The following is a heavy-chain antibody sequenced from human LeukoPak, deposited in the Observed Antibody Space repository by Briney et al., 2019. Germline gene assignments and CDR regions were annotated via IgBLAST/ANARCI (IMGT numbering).Heavy chain of an antibody. CDR2: MKSKTDGGTT. CDR3: ATGTGTEHRFDC. V-gene: IGHV3-15*01. D-gene: IGHD3-10*01. CDR1: GFTFSNAW. Sequence: GGSLRLSCAASGFTFSNAWMSWVRQAPGKALEAVGCMKSKTDGGTTDCAAPVKGRFTISRDDSQNTLHLDINSLRPELTRVYYCATGTGTEHRFDCWGQATLVTVSS. J-gene: IGHJ4*02.